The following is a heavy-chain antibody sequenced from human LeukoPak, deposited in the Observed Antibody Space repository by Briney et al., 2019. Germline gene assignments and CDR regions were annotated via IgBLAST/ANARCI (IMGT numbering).Heavy chain of an antibody. CDR2: ISYDGSDK. CDR3: AREKANYDFWSGYYYYYYGMDV. CDR1: GFTFSNYG. V-gene: IGHV3-30*03. D-gene: IGHD3-3*01. J-gene: IGHJ6*02. Sequence: GGSLRLSCAASGFTFSNYGMHWVRQAPGKGLEWVAVISYDGSDKYYADSVKGRFTISRDNAKNSLYLQMNSLRAEDTAVYYCAREKANYDFWSGYYYYYYGMDVWGQGTTVTVSS.